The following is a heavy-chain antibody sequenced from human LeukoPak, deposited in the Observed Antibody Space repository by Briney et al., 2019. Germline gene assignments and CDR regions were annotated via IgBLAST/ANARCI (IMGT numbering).Heavy chain of an antibody. CDR1: GGSISSGDYY. Sequence: SQTLSLTCTVSGGSISSGDYYWSWIRQPPGKGLEWIGYIYYSGSTYYNPSLKSRVTISVDTSKNQFSLKLSSVTAADTAVYYRARARSTHYDSSGYYVDWGQGTLVTVSS. J-gene: IGHJ4*02. CDR3: ARARSTHYDSSGYYVD. V-gene: IGHV4-30-4*01. CDR2: IYYSGST. D-gene: IGHD3-22*01.